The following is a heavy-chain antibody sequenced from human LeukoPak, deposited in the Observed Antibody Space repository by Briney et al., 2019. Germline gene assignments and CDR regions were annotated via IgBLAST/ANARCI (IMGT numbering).Heavy chain of an antibody. V-gene: IGHV1-69*06. CDR1: GGTFTIYA. Sequence: SVTVSFKASGGTFTIYAISWVRQAPGQGLEWMGGIIPNYGTANYSQKFQGRVTITADKSTSTAYMELSSLRSEDATVYYCARSFRAALTMIDPPEYYFDYWGQGTLVTVSS. CDR2: IIPNYGTA. D-gene: IGHD3-22*01. CDR3: ARSFRAALTMIDPPEYYFDY. J-gene: IGHJ4*02.